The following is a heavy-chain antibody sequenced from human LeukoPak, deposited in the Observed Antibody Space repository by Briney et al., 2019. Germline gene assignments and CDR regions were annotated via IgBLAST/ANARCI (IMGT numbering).Heavy chain of an antibody. CDR3: AKVSGGITMIVVVKTYYFDY. V-gene: IGHV3-23*01. J-gene: IGHJ4*02. CDR1: GFTFSSYA. D-gene: IGHD3-22*01. CDR2: ISGSGGST. Sequence: GGSLRLSCAASGFTFSSYAMSWVRQAPGKGLEWVSAISGSGGSTYYADSVKGWFTISRDNSKNTLYLQMNSLRAEDTAVYYCAKVSGGITMIVVVKTYYFDYWGQGTLVTVSS.